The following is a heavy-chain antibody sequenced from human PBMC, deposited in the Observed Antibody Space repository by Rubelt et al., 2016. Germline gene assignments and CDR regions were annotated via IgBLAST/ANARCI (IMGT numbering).Heavy chain of an antibody. V-gene: IGHV4-39*07. CDR3: ARGRLGYGMDV. CDR1: GGSVSSTGFY. J-gene: IGHJ6*02. CDR2: ISYSGST. Sequence: QLQLQESGPGLVKPSETLSLTCTVSGGSVSSTGFYWGWIRQPPGKGLEWIATISYSGSTYYSPSLNSRVTMSVDTSKNQFSLRLSSGTAADTAVYYCARGRLGYGMDVWCQGTTVTVSS. D-gene: IGHD3-16*01.